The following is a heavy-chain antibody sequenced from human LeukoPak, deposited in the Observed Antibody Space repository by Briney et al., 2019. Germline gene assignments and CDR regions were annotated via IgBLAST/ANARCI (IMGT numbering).Heavy chain of an antibody. J-gene: IGHJ4*02. CDR2: ISRSGSTI. Sequence: GGSLRLSCAASGFTFSSYEMNWVRQAPGKGLEWVSYISRSGSTIFSADSVKGRFTTSRDNAKNSLFLQMNSLRAEDTAVYYCASSTQISKYADYWGQGALVTVSS. D-gene: IGHD2-2*01. CDR1: GFTFSSYE. V-gene: IGHV3-48*03. CDR3: ASSTQISKYADY.